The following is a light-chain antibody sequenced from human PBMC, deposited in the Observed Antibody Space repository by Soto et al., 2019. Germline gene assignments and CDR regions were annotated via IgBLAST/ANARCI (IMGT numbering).Light chain of an antibody. CDR2: DAS. V-gene: IGKV1-12*01. J-gene: IGKJ5*01. CDR3: QQANSFPIT. CDR1: QNIRSR. Sequence: DIQMTQSPSSLSASVGDRVTITCRASQNIRSRLAWFQQKPGKAPKLLIYDASSLESGVPQRFSGSGSGTEFTLTISSLQTDDFATYYCQQANSFPITFGQGTRLEIK.